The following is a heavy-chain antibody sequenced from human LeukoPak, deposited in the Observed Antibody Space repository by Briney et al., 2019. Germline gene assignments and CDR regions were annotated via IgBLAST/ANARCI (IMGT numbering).Heavy chain of an antibody. CDR3: ARLVGAATDPFDY. J-gene: IGHJ4*02. CDR1: GASISGSRYY. V-gene: IGHV4-39*01. CDR2: IYYSGTT. D-gene: IGHD1-26*01. Sequence: SETLSLTCTVSGASISGSRYYWGWIRQPPGKGLEWIATIYYSGTTYYNPSLKSRVTISIDTSKNQFSLKLSSVTAADTAVYYCARLVGAATDPFDYWGQGTLVTVSS.